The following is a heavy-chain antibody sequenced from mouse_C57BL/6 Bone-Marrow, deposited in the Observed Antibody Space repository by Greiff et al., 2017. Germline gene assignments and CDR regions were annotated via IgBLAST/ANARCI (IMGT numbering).Heavy chain of an antibody. CDR1: GFSLTSYG. CDR2: IWSGGST. Sequence: VRLQQSGPGLVQPSQSLSITCTVSGFSLTSYGVHWVRQSPGKGLEWLGVIWSGGSTDYNAAFISRLSISKDNSKSQVFFKMNSLQADDTAIYYCASSIFAYWGQGTLVTVSA. J-gene: IGHJ3*01. V-gene: IGHV2-2*01. CDR3: ASSIFAY.